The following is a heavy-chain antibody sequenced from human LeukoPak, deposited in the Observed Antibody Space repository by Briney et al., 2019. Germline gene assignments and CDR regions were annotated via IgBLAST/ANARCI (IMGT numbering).Heavy chain of an antibody. V-gene: IGHV1-2*06. J-gene: IGHJ4*02. CDR1: GFTFTGYY. Sequence: PGGSLRLSCAASGFTFTGYYMHWVRQAPGQGLEWMGRINPNSGGTNYAQKFQGRVTMTRDTSISTAYMELSRLRSDDTAVYYCARLIIYGSGIGEGDYWGQGTLVTVSS. CDR3: ARLIIYGSGIGEGDY. D-gene: IGHD3-10*01. CDR2: INPNSGGT.